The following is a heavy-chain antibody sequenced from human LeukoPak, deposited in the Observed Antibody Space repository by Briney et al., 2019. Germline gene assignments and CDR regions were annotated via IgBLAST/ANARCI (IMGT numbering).Heavy chain of an antibody. CDR2: IRYDGSNK. D-gene: IGHD4-17*01. Sequence: QPGGSLRLSCAASGFTFSSYVMHWVRQAPGKGLEWVAFIRYDGSNKYYSDSVKGRFTISRDNSKNTLYLQMNSLRAEDTAVYYCAKVPFTVTTPYFDYWGQGTLVTVSS. CDR3: AKVPFTVTTPYFDY. J-gene: IGHJ4*02. CDR1: GFTFSSYV. V-gene: IGHV3-30*02.